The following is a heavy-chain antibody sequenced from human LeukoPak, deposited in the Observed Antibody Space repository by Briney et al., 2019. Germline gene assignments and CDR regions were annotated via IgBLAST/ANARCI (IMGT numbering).Heavy chain of an antibody. J-gene: IGHJ4*02. V-gene: IGHV3-64*01. CDR2: INTNEDST. CDR1: GFTFSVYS. Sequence: PAGTLRLSCAGSGFTFSVYSKHWGRQAPRRGLEYDSAINTNEDSTYYANSVKSRFTISRDNSKNSLYLQMGSLRAEDMAMYYCARSLGGYSAYVVKDPYEFWGQGALVTVSS. CDR3: ARSLGGYSAYVVKDPYEF. D-gene: IGHD5-12*01.